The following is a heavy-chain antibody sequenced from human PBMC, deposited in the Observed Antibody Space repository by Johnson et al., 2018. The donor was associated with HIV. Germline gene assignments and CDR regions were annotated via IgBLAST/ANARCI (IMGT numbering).Heavy chain of an antibody. CDR2: ISYDGSNK. D-gene: IGHD3-9*01. CDR1: GFTFSSYA. CDR3: ARELPSYDILTGPGAFGI. V-gene: IGHV3-30*04. Sequence: QVQLVESGGGVVQPGRSLRLSCAASGFTFSSYAMHWVRQAPGKGLEWVAVISYDGSNKYYADSVKGRFTISRDNSKNTLYLPLNSLRAEDTAVYYCARELPSYDILTGPGAFGIWGQGTMVTVSS. J-gene: IGHJ3*02.